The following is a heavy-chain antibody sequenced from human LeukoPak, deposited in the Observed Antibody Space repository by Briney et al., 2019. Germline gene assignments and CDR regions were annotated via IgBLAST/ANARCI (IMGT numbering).Heavy chain of an antibody. Sequence: SETLSLTCTVSGGSISSYYWSWIRQPPGKGLEWIGYIYYSGITNYNPSLKSRVTISVDTFKNQFSLKLSSVTAADTAVYYCARDLVVPAARAVSFSDYYMDVWGKGTTVTVSS. CDR2: IYYSGIT. CDR3: ARDLVVPAARAVSFSDYYMDV. V-gene: IGHV4-59*01. CDR1: GGSISSYY. J-gene: IGHJ6*03. D-gene: IGHD2-2*01.